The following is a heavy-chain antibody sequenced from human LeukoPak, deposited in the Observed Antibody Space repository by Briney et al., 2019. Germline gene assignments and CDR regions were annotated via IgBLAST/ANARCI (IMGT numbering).Heavy chain of an antibody. Sequence: GGSLRLSCAASGFTFSSYWMSWVRQAPGKGLEWVANIKQGGGEKYYVDSVKGRFTISRDNAKNSLYLQMNSLRAEDTAVYCCARTLRSTRRYFDYWGEGSLVTVSS. CDR2: IKQGGGEK. CDR1: GFTFSSYW. D-gene: IGHD5-12*01. V-gene: IGHV3-7*01. J-gene: IGHJ4*02. CDR3: ARTLRSTRRYFDY.